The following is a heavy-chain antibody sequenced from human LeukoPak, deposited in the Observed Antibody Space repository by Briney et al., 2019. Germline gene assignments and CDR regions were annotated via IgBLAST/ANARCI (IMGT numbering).Heavy chain of an antibody. CDR2: VRFGGSGK. D-gene: IGHD3-16*01. V-gene: IGHV3-30*02. CDR3: AKEGGVGGLDY. CDR1: GFILRDYG. Sequence: PGGSLRLSCTASGFILRDYGMHWVRQAPGKGLEWVAFVRFGGSGKYYADSVKGRFIISRDDSENTLYLQLNSLRLEDTGLYYCAKEGGVGGLDYWGQGTLVTVSA. J-gene: IGHJ4*02.